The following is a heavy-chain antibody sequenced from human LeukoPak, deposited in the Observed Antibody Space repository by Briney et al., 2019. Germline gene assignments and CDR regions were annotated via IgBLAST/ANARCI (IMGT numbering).Heavy chain of an antibody. D-gene: IGHD3-16*01. V-gene: IGHV3-30-3*01. CDR2: ISYDGSNK. CDR3: ARGSIEGVRYFDY. CDR1: GFTFSSYA. J-gene: IGHJ4*02. Sequence: GGSLGLSCAASGFTFSSYAMHWVRQAPGKGLEWVAVISYDGSNKYYADSVKGRFTISRDNSKNTLYLQMNSLRAEDTAVYYCARGSIEGVRYFDYWGQGTLVTVSS.